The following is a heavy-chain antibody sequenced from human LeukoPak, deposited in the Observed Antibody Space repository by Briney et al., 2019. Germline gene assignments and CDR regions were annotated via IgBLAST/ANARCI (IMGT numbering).Heavy chain of an antibody. V-gene: IGHV4-61*02. Sequence: SETLSLTCTVSGGSISSGGYYWSWIRQPAGKGLEWIGRIYTSGSTNYNPSLKSRVTMSVDTSKNQFSLKLSSVTAADTAVYYCARDVPGGRNDYWGQGTLVTVSS. CDR1: GGSISSGGYY. CDR2: IYTSGST. CDR3: ARDVPGGRNDY. D-gene: IGHD3-16*01. J-gene: IGHJ4*02.